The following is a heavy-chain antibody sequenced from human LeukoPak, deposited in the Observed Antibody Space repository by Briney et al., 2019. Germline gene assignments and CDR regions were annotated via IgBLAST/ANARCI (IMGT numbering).Heavy chain of an antibody. V-gene: IGHV3-74*01. J-gene: IGHJ3*02. Sequence: GGSLRLSCAASGFTFSSYWMHWVRQAPGKGLVWVSRINTDGSSTTHADSVKGRFTISRDNAKNTLYLQMNSLRAEDTAVYYCASESGSYLGAIDIWGQGTMVAVSS. CDR2: INTDGSST. CDR3: ASESGSYLGAIDI. D-gene: IGHD1-26*01. CDR1: GFTFSSYW.